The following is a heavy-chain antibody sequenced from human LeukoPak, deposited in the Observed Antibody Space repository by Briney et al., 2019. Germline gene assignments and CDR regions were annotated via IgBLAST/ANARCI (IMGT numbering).Heavy chain of an antibody. CDR1: GFSLSTSGVG. J-gene: IGHJ3*02. D-gene: IGHD4-23*01. Sequence: SGPTLVKPTQTLTLTCTFSGFSLSTSGVGVGWIRQPPGKALEWLALIYWDDDKRYSPSLKSRLTITKDTSKNQVVLTMTNMDPVDTATYYCALLTTVVTLADAFDIWGQGTMVTVSS. CDR2: IYWDDDK. CDR3: ALLTTVVTLADAFDI. V-gene: IGHV2-5*02.